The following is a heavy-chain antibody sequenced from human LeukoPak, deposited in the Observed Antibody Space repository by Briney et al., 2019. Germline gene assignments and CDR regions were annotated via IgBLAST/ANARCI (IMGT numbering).Heavy chain of an antibody. J-gene: IGHJ6*04. CDR2: IYYSGSP. D-gene: IGHD3-10*01. V-gene: IGHV4-31*03. CDR3: ARAITMVRGVIIPIYYGMDV. Sequence: SETLSLTCTVSRGSLSSGGSYWSWTRQHPGNGLEWNRYIYYSGSPSNNPSLKSRFPIPVDTSKNQFSLKLSSVTAADTAVYYCARAITMVRGVIIPIYYGMDVWGKGTTVTVSS. CDR1: RGSLSSGGSY.